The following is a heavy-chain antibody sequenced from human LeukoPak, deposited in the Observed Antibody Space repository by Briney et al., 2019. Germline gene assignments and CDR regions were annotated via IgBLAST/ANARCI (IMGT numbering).Heavy chain of an antibody. CDR3: ARDKQPGDY. Sequence: SETLSLTCTVSGGPISGYYWGWVRQPPGKGLEWIGYIYYSGSSTYNPSLRSRVTMSVDTPKNQFSLKLSSVTAADTAVYYCARDKQPGDYWGQGTLVTVSS. J-gene: IGHJ4*02. V-gene: IGHV4-59*01. D-gene: IGHD5-18*01. CDR1: GGPISGYY. CDR2: IYYSGSS.